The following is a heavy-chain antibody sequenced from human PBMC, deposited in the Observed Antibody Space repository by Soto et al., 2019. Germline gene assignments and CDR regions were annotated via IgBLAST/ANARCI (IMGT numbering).Heavy chain of an antibody. V-gene: IGHV3-30*18. D-gene: IGHD2-15*01. J-gene: IGHJ3*02. CDR1: GDTFTGYY. CDR3: AKGDCSGGSCYFSAFDI. Sequence: CCKASGDTFTGYYRQWVRQATGKGLEWVAVISYDGTNNYYTESVKGRFTISRDNSKNTLFLQMNSLRAEDTAVYFCAKGDCSGGSCYFSAFDIWGQGTMVTVSS. CDR2: ISYDGTNN.